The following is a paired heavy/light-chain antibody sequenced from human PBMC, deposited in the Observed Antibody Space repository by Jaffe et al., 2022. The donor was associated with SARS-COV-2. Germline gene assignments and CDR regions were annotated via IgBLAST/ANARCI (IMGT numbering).Light chain of an antibody. CDR3: NSRDSSGNHGVI. CDR2: GNN. Sequence: SSELTQDPGVSVALGQTVRITCRGDSLGRYYATWYQQKPGQAPVLVIYGNNNRPSGIPDRFSGSSSGNTASLTITGAQAEDEADYYCNSRDSSGNHGVIFGGGTKLTVL. V-gene: IGLV3-19*01. J-gene: IGLJ2*01. CDR1: SLGRYY.
Heavy chain of an antibody. V-gene: IGHV3-74*01. CDR2: INSDGSSI. CDR3: ASTEWVFAD. Sequence: EVQLVESGGGLVQPGGSLRLSCVASGFTFSNYWMHWVRQAPGKGLVWVSRINSDGSSISYADSVKGRFTISRDNAKNTLYLQMNSLRAEDTAVYYCASTEWVFADWGQGTLVTVSS. CDR1: GFTFSNYW. D-gene: IGHD3-3*01. J-gene: IGHJ4*02.